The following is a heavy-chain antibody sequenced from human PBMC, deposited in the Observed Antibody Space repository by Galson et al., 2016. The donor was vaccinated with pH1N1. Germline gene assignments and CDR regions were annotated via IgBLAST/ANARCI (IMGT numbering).Heavy chain of an antibody. D-gene: IGHD5-12*01. CDR1: GFGFSSYA. Sequence: SLRLSCAASGFGFSSYAMSWVRQAPGKGLEWVSSVSGSGGYTYDADSVKGRFTISRDNSNSTLYLQMNGLRVEDTALYYCAKANFGGYDLDAFDIWGQGTMVTVSS. V-gene: IGHV3-23*01. J-gene: IGHJ3*02. CDR2: VSGSGGYT. CDR3: AKANFGGYDLDAFDI.